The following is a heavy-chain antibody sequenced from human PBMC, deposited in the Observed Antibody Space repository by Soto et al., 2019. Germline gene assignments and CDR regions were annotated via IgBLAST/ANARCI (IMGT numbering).Heavy chain of an antibody. CDR3: ARHARITMVRGVIINDYYYMEV. V-gene: IGHV4-59*08. CDR2: IYYSGST. D-gene: IGHD3-10*01. J-gene: IGHJ6*03. CDR1: GCSISSYY. Sequence: SETLSLTCADSGCSISSYYWSWIRQPPGKGLEWIGYIYYSGSTNYNPSLKSRVTISVDTSKNQFSLKLSSVTAADTAVYYCARHARITMVRGVIINDYYYMEVWGKGTTVTVSS.